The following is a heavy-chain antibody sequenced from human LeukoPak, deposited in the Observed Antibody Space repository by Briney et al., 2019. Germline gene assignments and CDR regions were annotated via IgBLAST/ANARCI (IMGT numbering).Heavy chain of an antibody. Sequence: GGSLRLSCAASGFTVSSNYMSWVRQAPGKGLEWVSVIYSGGSTYYADSVKGRFTISRDNSKNTLYLQMNSLRAEDTAVYYCARDGDNYYDSSGYYSFDYWGQGTLVTVSS. CDR1: GFTVSSNY. CDR2: IYSGGST. CDR3: ARDGDNYYDSSGYYSFDY. J-gene: IGHJ4*02. D-gene: IGHD3-22*01. V-gene: IGHV3-66*01.